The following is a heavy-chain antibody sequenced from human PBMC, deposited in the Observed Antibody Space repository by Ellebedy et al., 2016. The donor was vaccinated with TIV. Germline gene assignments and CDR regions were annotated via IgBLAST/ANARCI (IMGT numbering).Heavy chain of an antibody. CDR2: IYYSGST. V-gene: IGHV4-59*01. CDR1: GGSISSYY. Sequence: SETLSLXCTVSGGSISSYYWSWIRQPPGKGLEWIGYIYYSGSTNYNPSLKSRVTISVDTSKNQFSLKLSSVTAADTAVYYCARYAGFGGADDFDYWGQGTLVTVSS. D-gene: IGHD3-16*01. CDR3: ARYAGFGGADDFDY. J-gene: IGHJ4*02.